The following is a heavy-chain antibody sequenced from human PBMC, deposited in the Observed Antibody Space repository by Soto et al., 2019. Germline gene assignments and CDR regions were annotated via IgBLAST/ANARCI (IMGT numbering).Heavy chain of an antibody. Sequence: SETLSLTCAVYGGSFSGYYWSWIRQPPGKGLEWIGEINHSGSTNYNPSLKSRVTISVDTSKNQFSLKLSSVTAADTAVYYCAILRGVRGVYYYYYYYGMDVWGQGTTVTVSS. D-gene: IGHD3-10*01. J-gene: IGHJ6*02. CDR3: AILRGVRGVYYYYYYYGMDV. CDR1: GGSFSGYY. CDR2: INHSGST. V-gene: IGHV4-34*01.